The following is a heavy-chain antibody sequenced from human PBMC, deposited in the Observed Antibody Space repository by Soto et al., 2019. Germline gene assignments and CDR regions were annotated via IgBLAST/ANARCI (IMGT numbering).Heavy chain of an antibody. CDR2: INHSGST. CDR3: ARGRGRVRGIDY. CDR1: GGSFSGYY. Sequence: SETLSLTCAVYGGSFSGYYWSWIRQPPGKGLEWIGEINHSGSTNYNPSPKSRVTISVDTSKNQFSLKLSSVTAADTAVYYCARGRGRVRGIDYWGQGTLVTVSS. D-gene: IGHD3-10*01. V-gene: IGHV4-34*01. J-gene: IGHJ4*02.